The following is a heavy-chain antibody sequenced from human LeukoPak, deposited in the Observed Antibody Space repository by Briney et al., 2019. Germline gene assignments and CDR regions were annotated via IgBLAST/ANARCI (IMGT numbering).Heavy chain of an antibody. CDR3: ARDHNWAFDS. CDR2: IGLDSGFT. J-gene: IGHJ4*02. CDR1: GFIFSDYS. Sequence: GGSLRLSCAATGFIFSDYSMNWVRQAPGRGLEWLSYIGLDSGFTSYADSVKGRFTISSDTARNSLYLLLNSLRAEDTALYFCARDHNWAFDSWGQGTLVTVSS. V-gene: IGHV3-21*05. D-gene: IGHD1-20*01.